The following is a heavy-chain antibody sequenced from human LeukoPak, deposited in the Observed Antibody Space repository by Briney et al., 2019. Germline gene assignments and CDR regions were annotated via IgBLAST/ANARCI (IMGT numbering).Heavy chain of an antibody. D-gene: IGHD1-1*01. J-gene: IGHJ4*02. CDR1: GFPLSSYS. Sequence: GGSLRLSCAASGFPLSSYSINWVRQAPGKGLEWASYISSSSSNIYYLDSVQGRLTVSRDNDKNSLFLQIDSPRAEDTAVYYCVRVKGTYFDYWGQGTLVTVSS. V-gene: IGHV3-48*01. CDR3: VRVKGTYFDY. CDR2: ISSSSSNI.